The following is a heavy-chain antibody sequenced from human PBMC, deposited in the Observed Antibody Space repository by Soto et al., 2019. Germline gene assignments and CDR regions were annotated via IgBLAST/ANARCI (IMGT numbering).Heavy chain of an antibody. V-gene: IGHV4-59*01. D-gene: IGHD4-4*01. CDR1: GGSISTYH. CDR2: VYYNGNT. Sequence: QVQLQGSGPGLVKPSETLSLRCSVSGGSISTYHWSWIRQPPGKRLEWIGNVYYNGNTNYNPSVKSLVSISVDTSKNEFFLRLSSVTAADTAVYYCARGGATGYLDSWGQGTRVIVSS. J-gene: IGHJ4*02. CDR3: ARGGATGYLDS.